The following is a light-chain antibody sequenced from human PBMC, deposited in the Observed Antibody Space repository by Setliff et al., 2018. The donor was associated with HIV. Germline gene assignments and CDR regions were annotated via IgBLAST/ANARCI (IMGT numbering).Light chain of an antibody. Sequence: SVLAQPASVSGSPGQSITISCTGTSSDVGGSNYVSWYQQHPGKAPKLMIYEVSNRPSWVSNRFSGSKSGNTASLTTSGLQAEDEADYYCSSYTFSSTPYVFGTGTKVTVL. J-gene: IGLJ1*01. CDR3: SSYTFSSTPYV. CDR1: SSDVGGSNY. CDR2: EVS. V-gene: IGLV2-14*01.